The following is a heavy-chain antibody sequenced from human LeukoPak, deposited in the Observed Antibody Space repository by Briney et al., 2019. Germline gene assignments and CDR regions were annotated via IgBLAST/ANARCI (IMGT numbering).Heavy chain of an antibody. D-gene: IGHD6-19*01. Sequence: PSETLSLTCAVYGGSFSGYYWSWIRQAPGKGLEWIGEINHSGSTNYNPSLKSRVTISVDTSKNQFSLKLSSVTAADTAVYYCARRSSGWYGYWGQGTLVTVSS. V-gene: IGHV4-34*01. CDR1: GGSFSGYY. J-gene: IGHJ4*02. CDR3: ARRSSGWYGY. CDR2: INHSGST.